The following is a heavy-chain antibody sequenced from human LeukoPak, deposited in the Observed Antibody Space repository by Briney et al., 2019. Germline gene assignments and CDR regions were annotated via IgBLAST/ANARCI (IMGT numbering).Heavy chain of an antibody. Sequence: SETLSLTCAVSGGSISSGGYSWSWIRQPPGKGLEWIGYIYHSGSTYYNPSLKSRVTISVDTSKNQFSLKLSSVTAADTAVYYCARRAGRAAFDIWGQGTMVTVSS. CDR3: ARRAGRAAFDI. D-gene: IGHD3-10*01. J-gene: IGHJ3*02. CDR1: GGSISSGGYS. V-gene: IGHV4-30-2*01. CDR2: IYHSGST.